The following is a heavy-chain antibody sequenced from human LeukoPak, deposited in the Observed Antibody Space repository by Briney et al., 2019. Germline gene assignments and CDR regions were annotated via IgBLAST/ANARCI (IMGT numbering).Heavy chain of an antibody. J-gene: IGHJ5*02. D-gene: IGHD2-2*01. Sequence: ASVKVSCKASGYTFTSYGISWVRQAPGQGLEWMGWISAYNGNTNYAQKLQGRVTMTTDTSTSTAYMELRGLRSDDTAVYYCARVGRTAATNWFDPWGQGTLVTVSS. V-gene: IGHV1-18*01. CDR1: GYTFTSYG. CDR2: ISAYNGNT. CDR3: ARVGRTAATNWFDP.